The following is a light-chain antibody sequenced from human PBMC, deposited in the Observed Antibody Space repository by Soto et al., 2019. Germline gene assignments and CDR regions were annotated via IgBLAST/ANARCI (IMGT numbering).Light chain of an antibody. CDR2: DAS. Sequence: EIVITQSPAILSVSPGERATLSCRASQSVSSNLAWHQQRPGQAPRILMYDASTRATGISARFSGSGSGTEFTLTISSLQSEDFAAYYCQQYHNWPITFGQGTRLDIK. CDR3: QQYHNWPIT. J-gene: IGKJ5*01. CDR1: QSVSSN. V-gene: IGKV3-15*01.